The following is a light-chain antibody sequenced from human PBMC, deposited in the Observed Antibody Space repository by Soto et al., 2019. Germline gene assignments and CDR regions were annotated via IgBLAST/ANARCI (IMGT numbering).Light chain of an antibody. CDR2: DAS. V-gene: IGKV1-5*01. CDR1: QSISSW. J-gene: IGKJ1*01. CDR3: QQYNSYSV. Sequence: DIQITQSPSTLSASVGDRVTITCRASQSISSWLAWYQQKPGKAPKLLIYDASSLESGVPSRFSGSGSGTEFTLTISSLQPDDFATYYCQQYNSYSVFGQGTKVEIK.